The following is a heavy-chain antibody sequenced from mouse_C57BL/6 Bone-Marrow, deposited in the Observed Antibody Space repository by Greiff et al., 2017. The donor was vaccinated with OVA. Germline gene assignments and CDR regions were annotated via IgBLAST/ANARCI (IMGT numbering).Heavy chain of an antibody. V-gene: IGHV2-2*01. CDR3: ASPVVDGYWYFDV. Sequence: QVQLKQSGPGLVQPSQSLSIPCTVSGFSLTSYGFHWVRQSPGKGLEWLGVIWSGGSTDYNAAFISRLSISKDNSKSQVFFKMNSLQADDTAIYYCASPVVDGYWYFDVWGTGTTVTVSS. CDR1: GFSLTSYG. D-gene: IGHD1-1*01. CDR2: IWSGGST. J-gene: IGHJ1*03.